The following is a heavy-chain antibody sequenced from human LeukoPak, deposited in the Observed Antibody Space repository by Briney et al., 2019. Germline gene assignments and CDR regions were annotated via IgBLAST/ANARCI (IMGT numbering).Heavy chain of an antibody. CDR2: IRNSGNTI. CDR1: GFTLSSYN. CDR3: ARSWEQWIYMDV. D-gene: IGHD6-19*01. J-gene: IGHJ6*03. V-gene: IGHV3-48*01. Sequence: GGSLRLSCAVSGFTLSSYNMNWVRQAPGKGLEWVSYIRNSGNTIYYADSVKGRFTISRDNSKNTLYLQMGSLRAEDMAVYYCARSWEQWIYMDVWGKGTTVTISS.